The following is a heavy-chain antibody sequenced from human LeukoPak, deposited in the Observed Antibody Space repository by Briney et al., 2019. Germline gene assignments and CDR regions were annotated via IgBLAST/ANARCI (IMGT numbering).Heavy chain of an antibody. V-gene: IGHV3-48*01. CDR2: ISSSSSTI. J-gene: IGHJ4*02. CDR1: GFTFSSYS. CDR3: AKWSMVRGVIISTYFDY. D-gene: IGHD3-10*01. Sequence: TGGSLRLSCAASGFTFSSYSMNWVRQAPGKGLEWVSYISSSSSTIYYADSVKGRFTISRDNSKNTLYLQMNSLRAEDTAVYYCAKWSMVRGVIISTYFDYWGQGTLVTVSS.